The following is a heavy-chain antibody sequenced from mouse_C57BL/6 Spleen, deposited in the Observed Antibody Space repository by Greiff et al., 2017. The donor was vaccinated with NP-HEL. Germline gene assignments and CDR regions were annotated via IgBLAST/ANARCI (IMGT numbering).Heavy chain of an antibody. V-gene: IGHV5-9-1*02. Sequence: EVKLMESGEGLVKPGGSLKLSCAASGFTFSSYAMSWVRQTPEKRLEWVAYISSGGDYIYYADTVKGRFTISRDNARNTLYLQMSSLKSEDTAMYYCTREELTGNYFDYWGQGTTLTVSS. CDR2: ISSGGDYI. CDR3: TREELTGNYFDY. CDR1: GFTFSSYA. D-gene: IGHD4-1*01. J-gene: IGHJ2*01.